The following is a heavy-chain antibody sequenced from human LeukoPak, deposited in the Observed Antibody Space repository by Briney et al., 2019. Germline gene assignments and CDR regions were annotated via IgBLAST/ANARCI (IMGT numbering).Heavy chain of an antibody. J-gene: IGHJ4*02. CDR3: ARYYYGSGSYYNED. D-gene: IGHD3-10*01. CDR2: ISAYNGNT. Sequence: SVKVSCKASGYTFTSYGISWVRQAPGQGLEWMGWISAYNGNTNYAQKLQGRVTMTTDTSTSTAYMELRSLRSDDTAVYYCARYYYGSGSYYNEDWGQGTLVTVSS. CDR1: GYTFTSYG. V-gene: IGHV1-18*01.